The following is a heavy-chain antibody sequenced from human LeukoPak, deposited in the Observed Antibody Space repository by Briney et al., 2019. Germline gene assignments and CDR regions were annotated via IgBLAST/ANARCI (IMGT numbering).Heavy chain of an antibody. CDR2: INHSGST. CDR1: GGSFSGYY. Sequence: SETLSLTCAVYGGSFSGYYWSWIRQPPGKGLEWIGEINHSGSTNYNPSLKSRVTISVDTSKNQFSQKLSSVTAADTAVYYCARGVRLATYYYYYMDVWGKGTTVTVSS. J-gene: IGHJ6*03. D-gene: IGHD3-16*01. CDR3: ARGVRLATYYYYYMDV. V-gene: IGHV4-34*01.